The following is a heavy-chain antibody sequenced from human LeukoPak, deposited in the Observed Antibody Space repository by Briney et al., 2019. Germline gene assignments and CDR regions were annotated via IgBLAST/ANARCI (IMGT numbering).Heavy chain of an antibody. CDR2: ISSSGSTI. Sequence: PGGSLRLSCAASGFTFSDYYMSWIRRAPGKGLEWVSYISSSGSTIYYADSVKGRFTISRDNAKNSLYLQMNSLRAEDTAVYYCATVASPNNWFDPWGQGTLVTVSS. D-gene: IGHD5-12*01. CDR3: ATVASPNNWFDP. J-gene: IGHJ5*02. CDR1: GFTFSDYY. V-gene: IGHV3-11*01.